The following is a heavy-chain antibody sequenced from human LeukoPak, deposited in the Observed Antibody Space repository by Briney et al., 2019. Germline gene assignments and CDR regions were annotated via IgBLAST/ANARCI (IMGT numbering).Heavy chain of an antibody. CDR1: GGSIISGGSY. CDR3: SRRDCSHSSCLYWYFDL. CDR2: IFYSGIT. D-gene: IGHD6-13*01. J-gene: IGHJ2*01. Sequence: SETLSLTCNVSGGSIISGGSYWGWIRQPPGRGLEWIGSIFYSGITYYNSSLKSRVSISVDTSKNQFSLRLSSVTAADTAVYFCSRRDCSHSSCLYWYFDLWGRGTLLTVSS. V-gene: IGHV4-39*07.